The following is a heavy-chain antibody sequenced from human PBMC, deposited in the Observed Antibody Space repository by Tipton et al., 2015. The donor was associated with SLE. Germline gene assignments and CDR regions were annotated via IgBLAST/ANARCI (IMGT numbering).Heavy chain of an antibody. V-gene: IGHV4-61*02. Sequence: TLSLTCSVSGVSISSGSNYWTWIRRPAGKGLEWLGRIYTRGSTNYNPSLKSRVTMSIDTSKNQFSLKLSSVTAADTAVYYCARESYNLLYYFYYMDVWGKGTTVTVSS. J-gene: IGHJ6*03. CDR1: GVSISSGSNY. CDR3: ARESYNLLYYFYYMDV. CDR2: IYTRGST. D-gene: IGHD5-24*01.